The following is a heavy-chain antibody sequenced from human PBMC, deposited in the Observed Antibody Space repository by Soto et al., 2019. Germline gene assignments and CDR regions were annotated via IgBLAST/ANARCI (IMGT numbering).Heavy chain of an antibody. J-gene: IGHJ4*02. V-gene: IGHV4-59*08. D-gene: IGHD3-22*01. CDR3: ARLGGYFQALDS. CDR2: IYFAGTT. Sequence: QVQLQESGPGPVKPSETLSLSCTVSGGSITPYYWSWIRQPPGKGLEWIGYIYFAGTTTYNPSLKSRVTISVDTSENQFSLKLTSVTAADTAVYYCARLGGYFQALDSWGQGTLVTVSS. CDR1: GGSITPYY.